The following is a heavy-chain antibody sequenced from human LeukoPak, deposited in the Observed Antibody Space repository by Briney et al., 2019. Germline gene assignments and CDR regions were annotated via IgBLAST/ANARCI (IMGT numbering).Heavy chain of an antibody. CDR3: ARSTGSTMFIDY. D-gene: IGHD3-10*02. CDR2: IYYSGNT. CDR1: GGTISPYY. Sequence: KSSETLSLTCTVSGGTISPYYWSWIRQPPGQGLEWLGYIYYSGNTEYKPSLKSRVAMSVDTSKNQFSLRLSSVTAADTAFYYCARSTGSTMFIDYWGQGTLVTVSS. J-gene: IGHJ4*02. V-gene: IGHV4-59*08.